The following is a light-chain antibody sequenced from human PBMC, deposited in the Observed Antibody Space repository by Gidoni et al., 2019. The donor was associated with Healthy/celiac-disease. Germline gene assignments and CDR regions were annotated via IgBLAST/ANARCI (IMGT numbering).Light chain of an antibody. V-gene: IGKV1-39*01. J-gene: IGKJ1*01. CDR3: QQSYSTPLT. Sequence: DIQMTQSPSSLSASVGDRVTITCRASQSISSYLNWYQQKPGKAPKLLIYAASSLQSGVPSRFSGSGSGTDVTLTISSLQPEDFATYYCQQSYSTPLTFGQVTKVEIK. CDR1: QSISSY. CDR2: AAS.